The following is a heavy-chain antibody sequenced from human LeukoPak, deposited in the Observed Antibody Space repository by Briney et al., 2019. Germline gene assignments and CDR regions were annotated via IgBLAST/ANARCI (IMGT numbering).Heavy chain of an antibody. CDR2: INHSGST. CDR1: GGSFSGYY. J-gene: IGHJ4*02. CDR3: TRENGAFSPFGY. V-gene: IGHV4-34*01. D-gene: IGHD2-8*01. Sequence: SETLSLTCAVYGGSFSGYYWTWIRQPPGKGLEWIGEINHSGSTNYNPSLKSRVTISVDTSKNQFSLNLISVTAADTAVYYCTRENGAFSPFGYWGQGTLVTVPS.